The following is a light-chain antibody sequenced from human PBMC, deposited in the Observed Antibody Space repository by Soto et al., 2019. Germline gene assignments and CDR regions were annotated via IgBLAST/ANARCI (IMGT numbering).Light chain of an antibody. Sequence: SALTQPASVFGSPGQSIAISCTGKSSDVGGYNYVSWYQHHPGKAPKLIIYEVSYRPSGVSDRFSASKSANTASLTNSGPQAEDDVDYYCSSYTITPTPHVFGTGTNVNV. CDR3: SSYTITPTPHV. CDR1: SSDVGGYNY. J-gene: IGLJ1*01. V-gene: IGLV2-14*01. CDR2: EVS.